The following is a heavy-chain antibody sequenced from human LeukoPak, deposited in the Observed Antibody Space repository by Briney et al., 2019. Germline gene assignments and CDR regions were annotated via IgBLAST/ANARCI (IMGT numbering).Heavy chain of an antibody. CDR2: ISGSGSTI. Sequence: GGSLRLSCAASGFTFSSYAMSWVRQAPGKGLEWVSAISGSGSTIYYADSVKGRFTISRDNAKNSLYLQMNSLRAEDTAVYYCARDIAGRGSSKGVFDYWGQGTLVTVSS. J-gene: IGHJ4*02. V-gene: IGHV3-23*01. CDR3: ARDIAGRGSSKGVFDY. D-gene: IGHD1-26*01. CDR1: GFTFSSYA.